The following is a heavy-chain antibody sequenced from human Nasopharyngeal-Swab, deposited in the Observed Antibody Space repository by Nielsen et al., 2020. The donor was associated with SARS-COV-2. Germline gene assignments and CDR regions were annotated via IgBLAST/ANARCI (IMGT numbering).Heavy chain of an antibody. D-gene: IGHD3-3*01. J-gene: IGHJ4*02. Sequence: SETLSLTCTVSGGSISSYYWSWIRQPPGKGLEWIGYIYYSGSINYNPSLKSRVTISVDTSKNQFSLKLSSVTAADTAVYYCARASHVVRFLEPYFDYWGQGTLVTVSS. V-gene: IGHV4-59*01. CDR3: ARASHVVRFLEPYFDY. CDR2: IYYSGSI. CDR1: GGSISSYY.